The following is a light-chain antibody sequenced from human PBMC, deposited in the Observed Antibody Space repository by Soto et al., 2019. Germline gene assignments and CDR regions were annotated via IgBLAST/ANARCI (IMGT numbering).Light chain of an antibody. V-gene: IGLV2-14*01. CDR3: ISYTTSRTYV. CDR1: SSDVGGYNY. J-gene: IGLJ1*01. CDR2: DVS. Sequence: QSVLTQPASVSGTPGQSITIPCTGTSSDVGGYNYVSWYQQHPGKAPKLMIYDVSNRPSGVAYRFSGSKSGNTASLTISGLQAEDEADYYCISYTTSRTYVFGTGTKVTVL.